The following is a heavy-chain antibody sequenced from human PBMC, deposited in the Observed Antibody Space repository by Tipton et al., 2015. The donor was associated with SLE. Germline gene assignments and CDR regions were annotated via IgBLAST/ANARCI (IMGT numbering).Heavy chain of an antibody. Sequence: QLVQSGPEVKKPGESLKISCQVSGYKFTSNWIGWVRQLPGKGLEWMGIIYPGDSDTRYSPSFQGQVTISADKSISTAYLQWSSLKASDTAMYYCARLGGYCSGGSCYYYYYMDVWGKGTTVTVSS. CDR2: IYPGDSDT. D-gene: IGHD2-15*01. CDR3: ARLGGYCSGGSCYYYYYMDV. CDR1: GYKFTSNW. V-gene: IGHV5-51*03. J-gene: IGHJ6*03.